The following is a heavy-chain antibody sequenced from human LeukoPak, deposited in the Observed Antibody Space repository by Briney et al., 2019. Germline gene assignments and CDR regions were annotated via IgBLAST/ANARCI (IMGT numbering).Heavy chain of an antibody. CDR3: ARGAAADVDYFDD. V-gene: IGHV4-30-2*01. CDR1: GGSITSGGFP. CDR2: IYHGGST. Sequence: SETLSLTCAVSGGSITSGGFPWSWIRQPPGKGLEWIGYIYHGGSTYYNPSLKSRVTISVDRSKNQFSLKLSSVTAADTAVYYCARGAAADVDYFDDWGRRTLVTVSS. D-gene: IGHD6-13*01. J-gene: IGHJ4*02.